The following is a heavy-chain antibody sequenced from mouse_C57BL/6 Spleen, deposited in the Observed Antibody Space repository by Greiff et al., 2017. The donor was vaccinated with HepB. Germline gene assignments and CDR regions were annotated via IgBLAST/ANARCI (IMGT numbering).Heavy chain of an antibody. D-gene: IGHD3-2*02. J-gene: IGHJ3*01. CDR2: IYPGDGDT. CDR1: GYAFSSSW. V-gene: IGHV1-82*01. Sequence: QVQLKESGPELVKPGASVKISCKASGYAFSSSWMNWVKQRPGKGLEWIGRIYPGDGDTNYNGKFKGKATLTADKSSSTAYMQLSSLTSEDSAVYFCARSGGQTAQATWFAYWGQGTLVTVSA. CDR3: ARSGGQTAQATWFAY.